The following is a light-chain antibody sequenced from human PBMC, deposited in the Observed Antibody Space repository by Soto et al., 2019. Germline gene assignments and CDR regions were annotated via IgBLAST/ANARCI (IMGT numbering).Light chain of an antibody. CDR2: DTS. CDR1: QGIGDT. J-gene: IGKJ4*01. CDR3: QRYNNWPLT. V-gene: IGKV3-15*01. Sequence: EVVMTQSPATLSVSPGEGATLSCRASQGIGDTLAWYQHKPGQTPRLLIYDTSTRSAGVPARFSGSKSGTEFTLTIKGLQSEDFAVYYCQRYNNWPLTFGGGTKVESK.